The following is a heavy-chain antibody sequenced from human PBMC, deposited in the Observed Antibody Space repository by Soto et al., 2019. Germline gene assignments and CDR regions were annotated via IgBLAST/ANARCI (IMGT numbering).Heavy chain of an antibody. CDR2: ISVNNGNT. J-gene: IGHJ4*02. V-gene: IGHV1-18*01. CDR1: NYTFSSYG. D-gene: IGHD3-22*01. Sequence: QVQLVQSGAEVKKPGASVKVSCKASNYTFSSYGINWVRQAPGQGLEWTGWISVNNGNTNSAQKFQGRFTMTADTSTTTASMELWNLTSADSAVYYCASGKSYYDISGYFYSDYWGQGTLVTVSS. CDR3: ASGKSYYDISGYFYSDY.